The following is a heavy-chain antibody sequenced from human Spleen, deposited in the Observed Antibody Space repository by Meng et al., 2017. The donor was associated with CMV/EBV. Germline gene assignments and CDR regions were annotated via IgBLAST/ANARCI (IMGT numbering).Heavy chain of an antibody. V-gene: IGHV4-34*01. Sequence: LSLTCAGYGGSFSGYYWSWSRQPPGKGLEWIGEISQRGSTNYSPSFKSRLTLSVHTSERQFSLRLTSVTAADTAVYYCARQGRVYFDFWGQGALVTVSS. CDR1: GGSFSGYY. CDR3: ARQGRVYFDF. CDR2: ISQRGST. J-gene: IGHJ4*02. D-gene: IGHD3-10*01.